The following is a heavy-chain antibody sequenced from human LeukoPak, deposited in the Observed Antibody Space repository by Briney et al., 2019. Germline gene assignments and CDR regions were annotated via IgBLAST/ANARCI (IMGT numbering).Heavy chain of an antibody. V-gene: IGHV1-2*02. CDR1: GYTFTGYY. CDR3: ARHEGIGSGWFY. D-gene: IGHD6-19*01. Sequence: ASVKVSCKASGYTFTGYYMHWVRQAPGQGLEWMGWINPNSGGTNYAQKFQGRVTMTRDTSISTAYMELSRLRSDDTAMYYCARHEGIGSGWFYWGQGTLVTVSS. CDR2: INPNSGGT. J-gene: IGHJ4*02.